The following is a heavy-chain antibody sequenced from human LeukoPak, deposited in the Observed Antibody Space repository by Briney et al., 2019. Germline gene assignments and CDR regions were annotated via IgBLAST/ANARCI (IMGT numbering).Heavy chain of an antibody. D-gene: IGHD2-15*01. V-gene: IGHV3-23*01. CDR3: AKGSVAAAATPWFLY. J-gene: IGHJ4*02. Sequence: GGSLRLSCAAPGFTFSTYAVNWVRQAPGKGLEWVSTISGSGDNTHYADSVKGRFTVSRDNSKDTLYLQMNSLRVEDTAIYYCAKGSVAAAATPWFLYWGQGTLVTVSS. CDR2: ISGSGDNT. CDR1: GFTFSTYA.